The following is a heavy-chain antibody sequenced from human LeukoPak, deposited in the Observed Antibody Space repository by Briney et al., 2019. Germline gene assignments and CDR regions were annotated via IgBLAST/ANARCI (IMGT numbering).Heavy chain of an antibody. J-gene: IGHJ4*02. CDR3: ARSFRSSGWYHDY. D-gene: IGHD6-19*01. CDR2: ILPIFGTA. V-gene: IGHV1-69*13. Sequence: ASVKVSCKASGGTFSTYAISWVRQPPGQGLEWMRGILPIFGTANYAPEFQGRVTITADESTSTAYMELSSLRSEDTAVYYCARSFRSSGWYHDYWGQGTLVTVSS. CDR1: GGTFSTYA.